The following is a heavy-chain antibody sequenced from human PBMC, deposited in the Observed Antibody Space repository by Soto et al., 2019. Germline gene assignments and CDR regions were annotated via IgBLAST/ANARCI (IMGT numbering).Heavy chain of an antibody. CDR2: ISGSGGSK. V-gene: IGHV3-23*01. J-gene: IGHJ6*02. Sequence: GGSLRLSCAASGFTFSSYAMSWVRQAPGKGLEWVSAISGSGGSKYYADSVKGRFTISRDNSKNKLYLQMNSLRAEDTAVYYCAKPLGGYYYYGMDVWGQGTTVTVSS. CDR3: AKPLGGYYYYGMDV. CDR1: GFTFSSYA.